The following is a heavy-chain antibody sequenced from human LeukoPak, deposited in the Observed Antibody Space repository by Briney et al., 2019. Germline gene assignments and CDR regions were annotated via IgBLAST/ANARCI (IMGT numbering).Heavy chain of an antibody. V-gene: IGHV4-34*01. D-gene: IGHD5-12*01. CDR1: GGSFSGYY. J-gene: IGHJ4*02. CDR2: INHSGST. CDR3: ARGRRRGYSGYVGGYFDY. Sequence: SETLSLTCAVYGGSFSGYYWSWIRQPPGKGLEWIGEINHSGSTNYNPSLKSRVTISVDTSKNQFTLKLSSVTAADTAVYYCARGRRRGYSGYVGGYFDYWGQGTLVTVSS.